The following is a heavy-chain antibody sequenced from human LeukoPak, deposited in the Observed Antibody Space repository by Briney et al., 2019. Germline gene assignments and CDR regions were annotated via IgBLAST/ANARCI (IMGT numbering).Heavy chain of an antibody. J-gene: IGHJ4*02. CDR2: IYYHGST. CDR3: ASTRNRAWSGYYTVDY. Sequence: SETLSLTCAVSGGSISSGGYSWSWIRQPPGKGLECIGYIYYHGSTYYNPSLRGRVTISVDTSKNQFSLKLSSVTAADTAVYYCASTRNRAWSGYYTVDYWGQGTLVTVSS. V-gene: IGHV4-30-4*01. D-gene: IGHD3-3*01. CDR1: GGSISSGGYS.